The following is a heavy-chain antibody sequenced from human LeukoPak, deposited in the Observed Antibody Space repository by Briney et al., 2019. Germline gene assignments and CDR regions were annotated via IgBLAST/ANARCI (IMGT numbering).Heavy chain of an antibody. CDR3: ARALGGGTGTTRADLYYYYYMDV. V-gene: IGHV4-39*07. Sequence: PSETLSLTCTVSGGSISSSSYYWGWIRQPPGKGLEWIGSIYYSGSTYYNPSLKSRVTISVDTSKNQFSLKLSSVTAADTAVYYCARALGGGTGTTRADLYYYYYMDVWGKGTTVTVSS. D-gene: IGHD1-1*01. J-gene: IGHJ6*03. CDR2: IYYSGST. CDR1: GGSISSSSYY.